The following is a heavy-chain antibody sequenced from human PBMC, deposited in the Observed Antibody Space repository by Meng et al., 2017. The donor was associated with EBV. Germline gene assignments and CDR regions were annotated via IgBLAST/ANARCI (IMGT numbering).Heavy chain of an antibody. J-gene: IGHJ4*02. V-gene: IGHV1-46*01. Sequence: QAQMVELEDEGVLPGASLQGSCHVSGYTFSIYYRQWVRQAPGQGLEWMGKIDPSSYSKNYAKKFQGRVTTTRNTSKRAVYMVLCSVRAEDTVEYYGARDLRCLFYYWGQGTLVTVSS. CDR2: IDPSSYSK. CDR1: GYTFSIYY. CDR3: ARDLRCLFYY. D-gene: IGHD2-15*01.